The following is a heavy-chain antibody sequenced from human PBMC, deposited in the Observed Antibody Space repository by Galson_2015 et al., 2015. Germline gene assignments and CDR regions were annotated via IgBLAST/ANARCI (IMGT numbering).Heavy chain of an antibody. CDR2: IYYSGST. D-gene: IGHD5-18*01. CDR1: GGSISSGDYY. CDR3: ARDLAGYSYGLWGVDAFDI. V-gene: IGHV4-30-4*01. J-gene: IGHJ3*02. Sequence: TLSLTCTVSGGSISSGDYYWSWIRQPPGKGLEWIGYIYYSGSTYYNPSLKSRVTISVDTSKNQFSLKLSSVTAADTAVYYCARDLAGYSYGLWGVDAFDIWGQGTMVTVSS.